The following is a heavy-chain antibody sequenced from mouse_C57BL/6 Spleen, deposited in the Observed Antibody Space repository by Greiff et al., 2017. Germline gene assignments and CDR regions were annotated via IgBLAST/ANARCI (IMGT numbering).Heavy chain of an antibody. Sequence: EVQLVESGGGLVKPGGSLKLSCAASGFTFSSYTMSWVRQTPEKRLEWVATISGGGGNTYYPDSVKGRFTISRDNAKNTLYLQMSSLRSEDTALYYCARHAVVATNAMDYWGQGTSVTVSS. CDR2: ISGGGGNT. J-gene: IGHJ4*01. D-gene: IGHD1-1*01. CDR1: GFTFSSYT. CDR3: ARHAVVATNAMDY. V-gene: IGHV5-9*01.